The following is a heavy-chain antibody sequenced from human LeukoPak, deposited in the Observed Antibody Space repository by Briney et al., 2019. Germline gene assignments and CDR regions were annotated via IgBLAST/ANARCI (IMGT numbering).Heavy chain of an antibody. V-gene: IGHV1-2*06. Sequence: ASVKVSCTASGYTFTGYYIHWVRQAPGQGLDWMGRINPNNGGTNYAQKFQGRVTMTRDMSMSTAYMELSRLRSDDTAVYYCAGEDNSSGYRPFDIWGQGTMVTVPS. D-gene: IGHD3-22*01. CDR2: INPNNGGT. J-gene: IGHJ3*02. CDR3: AGEDNSSGYRPFDI. CDR1: GYTFTGYY.